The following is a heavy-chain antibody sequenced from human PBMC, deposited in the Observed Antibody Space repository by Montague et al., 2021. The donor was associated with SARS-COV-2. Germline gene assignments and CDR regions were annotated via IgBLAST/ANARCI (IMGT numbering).Heavy chain of an antibody. CDR3: ALPLGGARFDP. J-gene: IGHJ5*02. CDR2: IYHSGTT. CDR1: GGSVSSDNW. V-gene: IGHV4-4*02. Sequence: SETLSLTRTVSGGSVSSDNWWTWVRQPPGKGLEWIGEIYHSGTTNYNPSLQSQVTISVDKSRNHLSLNLRSVTAADTAMYYCALPLGGARFDPWGQGILVTVSS. D-gene: IGHD1-26*01.